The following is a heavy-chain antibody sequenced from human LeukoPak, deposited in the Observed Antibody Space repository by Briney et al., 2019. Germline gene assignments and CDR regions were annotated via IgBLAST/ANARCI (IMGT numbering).Heavy chain of an antibody. CDR3: AKGIGSYFFDY. CDR2: ISSNGGST. Sequence: GGSLRLSCSASGFTFSSYAMHWVRQAPGKGLEYVSAISSNGGSTYYADSVKGRFTISRDNSKNTLYLQMNSLGAEDTALYYCAKGIGSYFFDYWGQGTLVTVSS. V-gene: IGHV3-64*04. CDR1: GFTFSSYA. J-gene: IGHJ4*02. D-gene: IGHD3-10*01.